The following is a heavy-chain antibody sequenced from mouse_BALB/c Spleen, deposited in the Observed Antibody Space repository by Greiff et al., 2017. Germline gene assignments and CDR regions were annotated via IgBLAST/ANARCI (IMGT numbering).Heavy chain of an antibody. V-gene: IGHV1-5*01. J-gene: IGHJ2*01. D-gene: IGHD2-2*01. Sequence: EVQLQQSGTVLARPGASVKMSCKASGYSFTSYWMHWVKQRPGQGLEWIGAIYPGNSDTSYNQKFKGKAKLTAVTSASTAYMELSSLTNEDSAVYYCTRGGLRRTDFDYWGQGTTLTVSS. CDR1: GYSFTSYW. CDR2: IYPGNSDT. CDR3: TRGGLRRTDFDY.